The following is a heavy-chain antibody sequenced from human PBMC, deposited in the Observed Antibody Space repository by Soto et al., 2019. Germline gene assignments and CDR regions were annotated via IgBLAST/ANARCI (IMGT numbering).Heavy chain of an antibody. CDR3: ARPITCGGDCYTDLYYYYGMDL. V-gene: IGHV3-48*02. J-gene: IGHJ6*02. Sequence: GGSLRLSCAASGFTFSSYSMNWVRQAPGKGLEWVSYISSSSSTIYYADSVKGRFTISRDNAKNSLYLQMNSLRDEDTAVYYCARPITCGGDCYTDLYYYYGMDLWGQGTTVTVSS. D-gene: IGHD2-21*02. CDR1: GFTFSSYS. CDR2: ISSSSSTI.